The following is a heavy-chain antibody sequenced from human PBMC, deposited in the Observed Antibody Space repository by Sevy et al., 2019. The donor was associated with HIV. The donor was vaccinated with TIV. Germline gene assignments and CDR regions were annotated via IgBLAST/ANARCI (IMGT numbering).Heavy chain of an antibody. CDR3: ARGNYYDSSGYYGDFDI. D-gene: IGHD3-22*01. Sequence: SQTLSLTCAISGDSVSSNSAAWNWIRQSPSRGLEWLGRTYYRSKWYKDYAVSLKSRITINPDTSRNQFYLQLNSVTPEDTAVYYCARGNYYDSSGYYGDFDIWGQGTMVTVSS. CDR2: TYYRSKWYK. CDR1: GDSVSSNSAA. J-gene: IGHJ3*02. V-gene: IGHV6-1*01.